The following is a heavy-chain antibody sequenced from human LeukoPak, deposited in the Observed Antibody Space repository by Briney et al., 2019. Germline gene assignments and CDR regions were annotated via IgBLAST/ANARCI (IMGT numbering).Heavy chain of an antibody. J-gene: IGHJ4*02. V-gene: IGHV1-24*01. D-gene: IGHD3-16*02. CDR1: GYTLTELS. CDR3: ATLGPYDYVWGSYRLFDY. Sequence: ASVKVSCKVSGYTLTELSMHWVRQAPGKGLEWMGGFDPEDGETIYAQKFQGRVTMTEDTSTDTAYLELSSLRSEDTAVYYCATLGPYDYVWGSYRLFDYWGQGTLVTVSS. CDR2: FDPEDGET.